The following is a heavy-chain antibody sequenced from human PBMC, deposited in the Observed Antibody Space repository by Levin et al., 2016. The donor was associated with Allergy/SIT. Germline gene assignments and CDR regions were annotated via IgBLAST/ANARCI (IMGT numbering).Heavy chain of an antibody. J-gene: IGHJ6*02. D-gene: IGHD1-26*01. Sequence: GESLKISCAASGFTFSNAWMSWVRQAPGKGLEWVGRIKSKTDGGTTDYAAPVKGRFTISRDDSKNTLYLQMNSLKTEDTAVYYCTTGGSYNEPTTYYYYGMDVWGQGTTVTVSS. CDR3: TTGGSYNEPTTYYYYGMDV. CDR2: IKSKTDGGTT. CDR1: GFTFSNAW. V-gene: IGHV3-15*01.